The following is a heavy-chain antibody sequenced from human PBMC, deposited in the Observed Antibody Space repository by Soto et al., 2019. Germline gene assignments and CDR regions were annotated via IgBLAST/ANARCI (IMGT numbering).Heavy chain of an antibody. J-gene: IGHJ4*02. D-gene: IGHD3-3*01. CDR3: AMVYYDFWSGLDY. CDR2: ISGSGGRT. V-gene: IGHV3-23*01. Sequence: GGSLRLSCAASGFTFSSYAMSWVRQAPGKGLEWVSAISGSGGRTYYAESVKGRFTISRDNSKNTLYLQMNSLRAEDTAVYYCAMVYYDFWSGLDYWGQGTLVTVSS. CDR1: GFTFSSYA.